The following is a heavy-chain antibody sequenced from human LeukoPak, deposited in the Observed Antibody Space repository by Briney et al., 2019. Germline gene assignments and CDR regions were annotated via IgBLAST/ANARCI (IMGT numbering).Heavy chain of an antibody. V-gene: IGHV3-66*01. CDR3: AIVFVRGVITSDY. D-gene: IGHD3-10*01. CDR2: IYSGGST. J-gene: IGHJ4*02. CDR1: GFTVSSNF. Sequence: PGGSLRLSCAASGFTVSSNFMSWVRQAPGKGLECVSIIYSGGSTYYADSVKGRFTISRDNSKNTLYLQMNSLRAEDTAVYYCAIVFVRGVITSDYWGQGTLVTVSS.